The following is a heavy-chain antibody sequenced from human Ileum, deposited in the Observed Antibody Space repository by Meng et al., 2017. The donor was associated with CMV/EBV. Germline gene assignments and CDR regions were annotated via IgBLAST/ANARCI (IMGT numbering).Heavy chain of an antibody. CDR1: GLTFGDYA. CDR2: NSGRSSSI. V-gene: IGHV3-11*01. Sequence: GGSLRLSCTVSGLTFGDYANYVMSWARQAPGQGLECLLYNSGRSSSIFYTDSVKGRFTISRDNAKNSLYLEMNNLKIEDTAVYYCARSTLQTFDSSGQSHWGQGTLVTVSS. CDR3: ARSTLQTFDSSGQSH. D-gene: IGHD3-22*01. J-gene: IGHJ1*01.